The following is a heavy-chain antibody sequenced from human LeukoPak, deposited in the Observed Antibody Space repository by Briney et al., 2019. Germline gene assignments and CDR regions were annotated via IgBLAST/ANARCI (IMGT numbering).Heavy chain of an antibody. CDR3: VGEVGSIDY. CDR2: INFDGTIT. V-gene: IGHV3-74*01. D-gene: IGHD1-26*01. Sequence: GGSLRLSCAASGFNFSSYWMHWVRQAPGKGLVWVSHINFDGTITNYADSMKGRFTISRDNAKNTLFLQMDSLRAEDTAVYYCVGEVGSIDYWGQGTLVTVSS. J-gene: IGHJ4*02. CDR1: GFNFSSYW.